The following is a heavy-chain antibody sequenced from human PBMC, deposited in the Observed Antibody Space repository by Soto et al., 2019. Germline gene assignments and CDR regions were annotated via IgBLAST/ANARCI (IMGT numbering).Heavy chain of an antibody. CDR1: GYTFTGYY. J-gene: IGHJ6*02. Sequence: ASVKVSCKASGYTFTGYYIHCVRQAPGEGLEWMGWINPNGGDTKYAQKFQGWVTMTRDTSINTAYMELSRLKSDDTAVYYCARGSYYDFWRDTYYYGMEVWGQGTTVTVSS. CDR3: ARGSYYDFWRDTYYYGMEV. CDR2: INPNGGDT. V-gene: IGHV1-2*04. D-gene: IGHD3-3*01.